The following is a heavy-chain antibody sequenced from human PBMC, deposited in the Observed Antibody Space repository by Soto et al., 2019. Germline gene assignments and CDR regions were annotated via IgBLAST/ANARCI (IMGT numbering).Heavy chain of an antibody. CDR2: ISGSGGST. J-gene: IGHJ6*02. V-gene: IGHV3-23*01. CDR3: AKDRISSYYYYYGMDV. CDR1: GFTFSSYA. Sequence: EVQLLESGGGLVQPGGSLRLSCAASGFTFSSYAMSWVRQAPGKGLEWVSAISGSGGSTYYADSVKGRFTISRDNSKNTLYLQMNTLRAEDTAVYYCAKDRISSYYYYYGMDVWGQGTTVTVSS. D-gene: IGHD6-13*01.